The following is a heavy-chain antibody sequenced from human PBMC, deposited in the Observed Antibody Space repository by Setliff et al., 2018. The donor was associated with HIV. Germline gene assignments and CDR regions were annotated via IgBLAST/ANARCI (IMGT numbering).Heavy chain of an antibody. CDR2: IYYSGSN. V-gene: IGHV4-39*01. CDR1: GGAISSSSYH. CDR3: ASRWEIAAGNWLDP. Sequence: PSETLSLTCTVSGGAISSSSYHWGWSRQPPGKGLEWIGSIYYSGSNYYNPSLKSRVTISVDTSKNQFSLKLSSVTAADTAVYYCASRWEIAAGNWLDPWGQGTLVTVSS. J-gene: IGHJ5*02. D-gene: IGHD6-13*01.